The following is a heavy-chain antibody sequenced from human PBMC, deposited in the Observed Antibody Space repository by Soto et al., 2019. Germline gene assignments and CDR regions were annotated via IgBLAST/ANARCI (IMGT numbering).Heavy chain of an antibody. V-gene: IGHV3-21*06. J-gene: IGHJ4*02. CDR3: ARESEDLSSNLDY. Sequence: EVLLVESGGGLVKPGGSLRLSCAASGFTFTRYSMNWVRQATGKGLEWVASISSTTNYIYYGESLKGRLTISRDNAKNSMYLQMNTLRAADTAVYYCARESEDLSSNLDYWGQGTLVTVSS. CDR2: ISSTTNYI. CDR1: GFTFTRYS.